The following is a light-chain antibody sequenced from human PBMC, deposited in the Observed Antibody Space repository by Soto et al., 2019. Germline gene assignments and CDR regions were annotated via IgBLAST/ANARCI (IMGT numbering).Light chain of an antibody. CDR1: QSVSTS. CDR2: VAS. V-gene: IGKV3-20*01. Sequence: EVVLTQSPATLSVSPGERATLSCRASQSVSTSLAWYQQKPGQAPRLLIFVASTRATGIPARFSGSGSGTDFTLTISRLEPEDFAVYYCQQYGSSPLTFGGGTKVDIK. J-gene: IGKJ4*01. CDR3: QQYGSSPLT.